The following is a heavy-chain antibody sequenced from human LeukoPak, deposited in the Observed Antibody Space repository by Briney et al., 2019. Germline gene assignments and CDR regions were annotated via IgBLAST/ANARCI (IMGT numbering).Heavy chain of an antibody. D-gene: IGHD6-6*01. J-gene: IGHJ4*02. CDR2: INYGGST. Sequence: PSETLSLTCAVYGGSFSDPYWNWIRQSPGKGLEWIGEINYGGSTNYNPSLKSRVTISLDTSKNQFSLKLTSVTAADTALYYCGRSPGWTIAARPLDFWGQGALVTVSS. CDR1: GGSFSDPY. V-gene: IGHV4-34*01. CDR3: GRSPGWTIAARPLDF.